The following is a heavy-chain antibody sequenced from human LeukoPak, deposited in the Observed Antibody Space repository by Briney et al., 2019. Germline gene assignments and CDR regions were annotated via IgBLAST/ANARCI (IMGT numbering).Heavy chain of an antibody. Sequence: GGSLRLSCAASGLTFSSYEMHWVRQAPGKGLEWISYISSASNMIYYAESVKGRFTISRDNAKDSLYLQMNSLRAEDTAVYYCATASGSWYRYYFGSWGQGILVTVSS. CDR2: ISSASNMI. CDR3: ATASGSWYRYYFGS. D-gene: IGHD6-13*01. J-gene: IGHJ4*02. CDR1: GLTFSSYE. V-gene: IGHV3-48*03.